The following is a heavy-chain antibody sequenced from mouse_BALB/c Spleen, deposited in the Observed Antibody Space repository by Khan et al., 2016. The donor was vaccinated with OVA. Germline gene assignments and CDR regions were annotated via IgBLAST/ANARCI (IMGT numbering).Heavy chain of an antibody. J-gene: IGHJ4*01. V-gene: IGHV2-6*02. CDR1: GFSLTNYG. Sequence: QVQLQQSGPGLVAPSQTLSITCTISGFSLTNYGVHWVRQPPGKGLEWLVVIWTDGNTAYNSALKSRLTISKHNSKSQVILKINSLQTDDSAMYVCARKPYCQYNIMDYWGQGTSVTVSS. CDR3: ARKPYCQYNIMDY. CDR2: IWTDGNT. D-gene: IGHD2-10*01.